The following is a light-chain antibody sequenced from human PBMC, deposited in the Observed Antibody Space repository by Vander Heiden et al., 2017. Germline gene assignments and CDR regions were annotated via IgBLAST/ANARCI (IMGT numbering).Light chain of an antibody. Sequence: DIVMTQSPDSLAVSLGERATINCKSSQSVLSSSNNKNYLTWFQQKPGQPPKLLIYWASTLESGVPDRFSGSGSGTDFTLTISSLQAEDVAVYYCQQYYNIPRTFGQGTKVEIK. CDR2: WAS. CDR1: QSVLSSSNNKNY. J-gene: IGKJ1*01. V-gene: IGKV4-1*01. CDR3: QQYYNIPRT.